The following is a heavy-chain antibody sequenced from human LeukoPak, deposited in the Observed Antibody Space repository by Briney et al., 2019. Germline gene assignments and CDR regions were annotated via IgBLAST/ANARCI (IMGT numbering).Heavy chain of an antibody. D-gene: IGHD3-22*01. CDR1: GYNLISYG. CDR3: ARPYDTSGYCNYYFDY. J-gene: IGHJ4*02. CDR2: ISAYNVNT. Sequence: RASVKVSCKASGYNLISYGIIWVRQAPGQGLEWMGWISAYNVNTNYAQKFQGRVTMTTDTSTSTAYMELRSLKSDDTAVYFCARPYDTSGYCNYYFDYWGQGTLVTVSS. V-gene: IGHV1-18*01.